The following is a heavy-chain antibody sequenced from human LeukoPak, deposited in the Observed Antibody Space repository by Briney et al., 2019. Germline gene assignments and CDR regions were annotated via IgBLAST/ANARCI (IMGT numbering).Heavy chain of an antibody. J-gene: IGHJ3*02. CDR2: IIPILGIA. CDR3: AGTYCGGDCYPSSPDAFDI. CDR1: GGTFSIYA. V-gene: IGHV1-69*04. D-gene: IGHD2-21*02. Sequence: SVNVSCKASGGTFSIYAISWVRQAPGQGLEWMGRIIPILGIANYAQKFQGRVMITADKSTSTAYMELSSLRSEDTAVYYCAGTYCGGDCYPSSPDAFDIWGQGTMVTVSS.